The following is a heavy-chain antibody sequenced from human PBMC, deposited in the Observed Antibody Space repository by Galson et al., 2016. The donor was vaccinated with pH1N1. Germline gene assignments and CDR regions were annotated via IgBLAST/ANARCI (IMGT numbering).Heavy chain of an antibody. CDR1: TYSFSGYY. Sequence: SVKVSCKASTYSFSGYYIHWVRQAPGQGLEWMGWISPDSGGTVYAQKFQDWVTMTWDTSISTTYMEATRLTSDDTAVYFCATSSPHITGTTGFFGLDVWGQGTTVTVSS. J-gene: IGHJ6*02. D-gene: IGHD1-7*01. CDR3: ATSSPHITGTTGFFGLDV. V-gene: IGHV1-2*04. CDR2: ISPDSGGT.